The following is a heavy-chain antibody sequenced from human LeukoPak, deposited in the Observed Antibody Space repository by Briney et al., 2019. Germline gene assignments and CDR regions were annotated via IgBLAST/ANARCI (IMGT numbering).Heavy chain of an antibody. CDR2: INTDGDNI. V-gene: IGHV3-74*03. D-gene: IGHD1-26*01. J-gene: IGHJ4*02. Sequence: GGSLRFSCVASGFSFSNYWMHWVRQPPGKGLVWVSRINTDGDNIQYADSVKGRFIISRDNAKNTLYLQMNSLRAEDTAVYYCARVIVGATGSDYWGQGTLVTVSS. CDR3: ARVIVGATGSDY. CDR1: GFSFSNYW.